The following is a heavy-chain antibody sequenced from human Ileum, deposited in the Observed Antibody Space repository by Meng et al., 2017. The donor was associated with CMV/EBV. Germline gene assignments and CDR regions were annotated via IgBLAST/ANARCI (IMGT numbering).Heavy chain of an antibody. Sequence: GESLKISCAGSGFTFGAYEMNWVRQAPGKGLEWVAHIIITGETVHYGESVKGRFTISRDNAKNSVYLQMNSLRAEDTARYYCARGDCTGYSCYMDVWGQGTSVTVLL. D-gene: IGHD2-15*01. CDR3: ARGDCTGYSCYMDV. V-gene: IGHV3-48*03. J-gene: IGHJ6*02. CDR2: IIITGETV. CDR1: GFTFGAYE.